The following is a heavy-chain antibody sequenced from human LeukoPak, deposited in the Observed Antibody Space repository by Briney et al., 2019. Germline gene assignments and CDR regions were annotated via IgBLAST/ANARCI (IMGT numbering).Heavy chain of an antibody. D-gene: IGHD2-8*01. CDR2: MFHSGST. V-gene: IGHV4-31*03. CDR3: ARVRDGGGVWFDP. CDR1: GGSISSGGYF. J-gene: IGHJ5*02. Sequence: PSETLSLTCTVSGGSISSGGYFWGWIRQHPGKGLEWIGYMFHSGSTLYNPSLKSRLSLSVDTSKNQFSLRLNSVTAADTAVYYCARVRDGGGVWFDPWGQGTLVTVSS.